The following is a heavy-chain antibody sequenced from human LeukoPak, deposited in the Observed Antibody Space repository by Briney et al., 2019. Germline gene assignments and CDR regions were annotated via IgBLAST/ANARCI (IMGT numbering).Heavy chain of an antibody. CDR3: AKDLQSRGIAAAGTNSDAFDI. Sequence: GGSLRLSCAASGFTFSSYGMHWVRQAPGKGLEWVVFIRYDGSNKYYADSVKGRFTISRDNSKNTLYLQMNSLRAEDTAVYYCAKDLQSRGIAAAGTNSDAFDIWGQGTMVTVSS. D-gene: IGHD6-13*01. CDR2: IRYDGSNK. J-gene: IGHJ3*02. CDR1: GFTFSSYG. V-gene: IGHV3-30*02.